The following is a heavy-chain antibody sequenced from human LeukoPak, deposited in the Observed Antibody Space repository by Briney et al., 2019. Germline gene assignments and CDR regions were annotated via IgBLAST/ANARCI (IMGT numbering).Heavy chain of an antibody. CDR3: ARDPYNGYYGDDYYYYMDV. D-gene: IGHD4-17*01. V-gene: IGHV3-21*01. Sequence: PGGSLRLSCAASGFTFSNYNMNWVRQTPGKGLEWVSSITRDSIYTFYADLVKGRFTISRDNAKNSLSLQMNSLRAEDTAVYYCARDPYNGYYGDDYYYYMDVWGKGTTVTISS. CDR1: GFTFSNYN. CDR2: ITRDSIYT. J-gene: IGHJ6*03.